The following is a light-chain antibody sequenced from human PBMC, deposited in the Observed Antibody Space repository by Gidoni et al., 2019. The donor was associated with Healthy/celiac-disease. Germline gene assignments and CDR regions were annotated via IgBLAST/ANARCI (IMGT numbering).Light chain of an antibody. V-gene: IGLV1-36*01. CDR2: YDD. CDR1: SSNIGNNA. CDR3: AAWDDSMNGPV. J-gene: IGLJ3*02. Sequence: QSVLTQPPSVSEAPRQRATISCSGSSSNIGNNAVNWYQQHPGKAPKLLIYYDDLLPSGVSDRFSGSKSGTSASLAISGLQSEDEADYYCAAWDDSMNGPVFGGGTKLTVL.